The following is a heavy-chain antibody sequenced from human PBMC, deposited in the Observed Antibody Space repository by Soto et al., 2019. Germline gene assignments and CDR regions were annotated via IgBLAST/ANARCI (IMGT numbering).Heavy chain of an antibody. Sequence: GGSLRLSCAASGFTFDDYAMHWVRQAPGKGLEWVSGITGSGEYIYYTDSVKGRFTISRDNVKNTLFLQMNSLRAEDTALYYCANTGTYSRLYTFDIWGQGTVVTVSS. V-gene: IGHV3-23*01. CDR2: ITGSGEYI. CDR3: ANTGTYSRLYTFDI. D-gene: IGHD1-26*01. CDR1: GFTFDDYA. J-gene: IGHJ3*02.